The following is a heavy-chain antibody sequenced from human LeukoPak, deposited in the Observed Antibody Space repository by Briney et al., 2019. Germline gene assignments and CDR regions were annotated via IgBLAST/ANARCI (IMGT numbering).Heavy chain of an antibody. V-gene: IGHV4-59*08. CDR1: RGTISGFY. CDR3: ARHYVFVRGTPSFDF. D-gene: IGHD1-26*01. J-gene: IGHJ4*02. CDR2: INYDGSA. Sequence: SETLSLTCTVSRGTISGFYWSWLRQPPGKELEWIAYINYDGSATYTPSLKSRATISLNTSKNQFSLKLNSVTAADTAVYYCARHYVFVRGTPSFDFWGRGTLVTVSS.